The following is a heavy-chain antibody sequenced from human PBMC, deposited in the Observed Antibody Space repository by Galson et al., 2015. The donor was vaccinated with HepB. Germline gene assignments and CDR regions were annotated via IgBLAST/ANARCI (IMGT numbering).Heavy chain of an antibody. D-gene: IGHD1-1*01. CDR2: ISSSSSYI. CDR3: AKDRGTGISRVGLYFDL. Sequence: SLRLSCAASGFTFSSYSMNWVRQAPGKGLEWVSSISSSSSYIYYADSVKGRFTISRDNAKNSLYLQVNSLRAEDTAVYYCAKDRGTGISRVGLYFDLWGRGTLVTVSS. J-gene: IGHJ2*01. CDR1: GFTFSSYS. V-gene: IGHV3-21*04.